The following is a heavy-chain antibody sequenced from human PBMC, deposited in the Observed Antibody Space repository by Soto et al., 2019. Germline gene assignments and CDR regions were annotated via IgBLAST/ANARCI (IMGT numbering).Heavy chain of an antibody. CDR1: GGSFTSNNW. Sequence: TSETLSLTCAVSGGSFTSNNWWTWVRQPPGQGLEWIGEIYRTGSTKYNPSLKSRVTISLDKSENQFSLKVTSLTAADTAVYYCASRDPGTSVDYWGQGTLVTVSS. D-gene: IGHD1-7*01. CDR3: ASRDPGTSVDY. CDR2: IYRTGST. V-gene: IGHV4-4*02. J-gene: IGHJ4*02.